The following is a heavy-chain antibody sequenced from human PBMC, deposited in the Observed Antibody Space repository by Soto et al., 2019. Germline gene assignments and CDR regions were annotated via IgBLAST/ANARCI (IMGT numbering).Heavy chain of an antibody. J-gene: IGHJ4*02. CDR2: IYYSGST. Sequence: SETVSLTCTVSGDSISSISYYWVWIRQPPGKGLEWIGSIYYSGSTYYNPSLKSRVTISVDTSKNQFSLKLSSVTAADTAVYYCARHARPYYYDSSGYYAWGYFDYSGQGTLVTVS. V-gene: IGHV4-39*01. CDR1: GDSISSISYY. CDR3: ARHARPYYYDSSGYYAWGYFDY. D-gene: IGHD3-22*01.